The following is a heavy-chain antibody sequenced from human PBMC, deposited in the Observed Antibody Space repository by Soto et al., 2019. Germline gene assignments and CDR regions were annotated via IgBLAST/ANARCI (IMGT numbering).Heavy chain of an antibody. D-gene: IGHD2-2*01. CDR3: AKGRDSTNPPPFDP. CDR1: GFTFSSYA. V-gene: IGHV3-23*04. J-gene: IGHJ5*02. Sequence: EVQLVESGGDLVQPGGSLRLSCAASGFTFSSYAMSWVRQAPGKGLEWVSSISGSGGTTNYADSVKGRFTISRDNSKNTLYLQMNSLRGEDTALYYCAKGRDSTNPPPFDPWGQGTLFTVSS. CDR2: ISGSGGTT.